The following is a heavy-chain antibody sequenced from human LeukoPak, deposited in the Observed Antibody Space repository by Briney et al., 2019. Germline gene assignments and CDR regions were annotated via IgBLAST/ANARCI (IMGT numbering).Heavy chain of an antibody. Sequence: ASVKVSCKASGYTFTDYYMHWVRQAPGQGLEWMGRINPNSGGTNYAQKFQGRVTMTRDTSISTAYMELSRLRSDDTAVYYCVRGRSSGWSKIDYWGQGTLVTVSS. D-gene: IGHD6-19*01. V-gene: IGHV1-2*02. CDR1: GYTFTDYY. CDR2: INPNSGGT. J-gene: IGHJ4*02. CDR3: VRGRSSGWSKIDY.